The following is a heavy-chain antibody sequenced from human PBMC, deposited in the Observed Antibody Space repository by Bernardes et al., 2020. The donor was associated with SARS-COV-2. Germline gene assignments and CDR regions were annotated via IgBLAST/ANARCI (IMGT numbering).Heavy chain of an antibody. D-gene: IGHD6-13*01. CDR2: VYFTGNT. CDR3: ARDVFLGSSWDQSYYGMDV. Sequence: SKTLYLTCTVSGGPIGSHYWSWIRQSPGKGLEWIGNVYFTGNTNHNPSLRSRAIIGIDTSKSQFSLRLNSVTAADAAVYYCARDVFLGSSWDQSYYGMDVWGQGTTVTVSS. CDR1: GGPIGSHY. V-gene: IGHV4-59*11. J-gene: IGHJ6*02.